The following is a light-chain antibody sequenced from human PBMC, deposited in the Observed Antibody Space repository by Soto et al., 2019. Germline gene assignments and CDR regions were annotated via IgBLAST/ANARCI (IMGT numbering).Light chain of an antibody. CDR3: CSYGGYYNYV. CDR1: STDVGGYNY. V-gene: IGLV2-11*01. J-gene: IGLJ1*01. CDR2: DVS. Sequence: QSVRTQPRSVSGSPGQSVTISCTGTSTDVGGYNYVSWYQQHPGKAPKVMIYDVSKRPSGVPDRFSGSKSGNTASLTISGLQAEDEADYYCCSYGGYYNYVFGTGTKVTVL.